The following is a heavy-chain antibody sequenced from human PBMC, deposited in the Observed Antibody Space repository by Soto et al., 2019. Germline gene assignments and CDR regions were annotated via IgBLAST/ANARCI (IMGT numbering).Heavy chain of an antibody. CDR3: AKDLSIAALSDY. CDR1: GYTFTSYY. CDR2: INPSGGST. J-gene: IGHJ4*02. D-gene: IGHD6-6*01. Sequence: ASVKVSCKASGYTFTSYYMHWVRQAPGQGLEWMGIINPSGGSTSYAQKFQGRVTMTRDTSTSTVYMELSSLRSEDTAVYYCAKDLSIAALSDYWGQGTLVTVSS. V-gene: IGHV1-46*01.